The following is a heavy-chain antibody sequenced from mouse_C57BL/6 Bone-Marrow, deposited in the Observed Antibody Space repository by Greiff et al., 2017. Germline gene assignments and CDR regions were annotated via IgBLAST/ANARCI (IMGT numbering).Heavy chain of an antibody. CDR2: IHPNSGST. D-gene: IGHD2-1*01. CDR3: ARGRFGNSFAY. Sequence: QVPLQQPGAELVKPGASVKLSCKASGYTFTSYWMHWVKQRPGQGLEWIGMIHPNSGSTNYNEKFKSKATLTVDKSSSTAYMQLSSLTSEDSAVDYCARGRFGNSFAYWGQGTLVTVSA. V-gene: IGHV1-64*01. J-gene: IGHJ3*01. CDR1: GYTFTSYW.